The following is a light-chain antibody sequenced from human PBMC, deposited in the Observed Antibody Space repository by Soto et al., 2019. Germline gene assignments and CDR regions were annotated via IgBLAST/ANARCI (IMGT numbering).Light chain of an antibody. CDR3: QQLNSFPLP. Sequence: IQLTQSPSSLSASVGDRVTITCRASPGISSFLAWYQQKPGKAPKLLIYGASTLESGVPSRFSGSGSGTDFTLTISSLQPEDFAAYYCQQLNSFPLPFGPGTKVDIK. J-gene: IGKJ3*01. CDR1: PGISSF. V-gene: IGKV1-9*01. CDR2: GAS.